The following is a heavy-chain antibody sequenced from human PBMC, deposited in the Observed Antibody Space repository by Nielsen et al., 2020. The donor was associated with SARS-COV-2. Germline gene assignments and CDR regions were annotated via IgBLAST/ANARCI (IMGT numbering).Heavy chain of an antibody. CDR1: GFTFSSYW. V-gene: IGHV3-7*01. J-gene: IGHJ4*02. CDR2: IKQDGSEK. Sequence: GESLKISCVASGFTFSSYWMSWVRQAPGKGPEWVANIKQDGSEKYYVDSVKGRFTISRDNAKNSLYLQMNSLRAEDTAVYYCARVDDSSSTYFDYWGQGILVTVSS. CDR3: ARVDDSSSTYFDY. D-gene: IGHD3-22*01.